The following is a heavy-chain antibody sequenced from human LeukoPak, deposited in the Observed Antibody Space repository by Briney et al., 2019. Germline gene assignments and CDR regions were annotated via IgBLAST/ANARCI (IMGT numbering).Heavy chain of an antibody. D-gene: IGHD6-13*01. V-gene: IGHV3-21*01. J-gene: IGHJ4*02. CDR2: ICSSSSYI. CDR3: ARVHAWSVAAAGPFDY. Sequence: GGSLRLSCAASGFTFSSYSMNWVRQAPGKGLEWDSSICSSSSYIYYADSVKGRFTISRDNAKNSLYLQMNSLRAEDTAVYYCARVHAWSVAAAGPFDYWGQGTLVTVSS. CDR1: GFTFSSYS.